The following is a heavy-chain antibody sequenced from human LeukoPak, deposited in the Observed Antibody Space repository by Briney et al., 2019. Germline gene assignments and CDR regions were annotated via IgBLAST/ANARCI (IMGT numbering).Heavy chain of an antibody. J-gene: IGHJ4*02. CDR3: ARGYCSSTSCHVARHFEY. D-gene: IGHD2-2*01. V-gene: IGHV3-48*02. CDR1: GFTFSTSG. CDR2: MTSGFVT. Sequence: GGSLRLSCAASGFTFSTSGLGWVRQAPGKGLEWFSYMTSGFVTHYIDSVKGRFTISRDNDKNSLYLQMNNLREEDTAVYYCARGYCSSTSCHVARHFEYWGQGALVTVSS.